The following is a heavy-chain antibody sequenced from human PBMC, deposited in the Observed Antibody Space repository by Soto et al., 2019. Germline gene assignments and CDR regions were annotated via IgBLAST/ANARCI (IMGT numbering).Heavy chain of an antibody. D-gene: IGHD3-10*01. Sequence: PSQALSLTCAISGNSVSSNSAAWNWISQSPSRGLEWLGRTYYRSKWYNDYAVSVKSRITINPDTSQNQFSLQLNSVTPEDTAVYYCARDFGSASRGMDVCGQGTTVTVSS. V-gene: IGHV6-1*01. CDR3: ARDFGSASRGMDV. J-gene: IGHJ6*02. CDR1: GNSVSSNSAA. CDR2: TYYRSKWYN.